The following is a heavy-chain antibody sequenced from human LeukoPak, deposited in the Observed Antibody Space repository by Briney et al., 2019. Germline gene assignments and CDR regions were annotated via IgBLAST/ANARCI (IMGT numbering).Heavy chain of an antibody. Sequence: SETLSLTCAVYGGSFSGYYWSWIRQPPGKGLEWIGEINHSGSTNYNPSLKSRVTISVDTSKNQFSLKLSSVTAADTAVYYCASYYYYSSGYTYFDYWGQGTLVTVSP. CDR2: INHSGST. CDR3: ASYYYYSSGYTYFDY. V-gene: IGHV4-34*01. J-gene: IGHJ4*02. CDR1: GGSFSGYY. D-gene: IGHD3-22*01.